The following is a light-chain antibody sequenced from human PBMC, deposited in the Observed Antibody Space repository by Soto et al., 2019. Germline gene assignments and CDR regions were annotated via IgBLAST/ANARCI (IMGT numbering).Light chain of an antibody. J-gene: IGKJ1*01. CDR1: QSVGSSH. V-gene: IGKV3-20*01. CDR3: QQYGSAPWT. Sequence: EIVLTQSPGTLSLSPGERATLSCRASQSVGSSHLAWYQQKPGQAPRLLIYGASSRATGIPDRFSGSGSGTDFTLTISRLEPEDFAVYYWQQYGSAPWTFGQGTKVEIK. CDR2: GAS.